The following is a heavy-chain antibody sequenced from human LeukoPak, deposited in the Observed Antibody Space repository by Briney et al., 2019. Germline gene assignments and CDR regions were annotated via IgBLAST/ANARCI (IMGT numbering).Heavy chain of an antibody. CDR3: VRVGSGATREDAFDM. V-gene: IGHV3-11*04. CDR2: ISSSGSTI. CDR1: GFTFSDYY. D-gene: IGHD1-26*01. J-gene: IGHJ3*02. Sequence: KPGGSLRLSCAASGFTFSDYYMSWIRQAPGKGLERVSYISSSGSTIYYTDSVKGRFTISRDNANNSLYLQMNSLRADDTAVYYCVRVGSGATREDAFDMWGQGTMVTVSS.